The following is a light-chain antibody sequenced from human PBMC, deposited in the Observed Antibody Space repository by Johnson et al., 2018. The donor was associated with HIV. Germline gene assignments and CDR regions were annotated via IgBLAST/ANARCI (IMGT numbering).Light chain of an antibody. J-gene: IGLJ1*01. CDR2: DNN. CDR1: NSNIGNNY. CDR3: GTWDSSLSASYV. Sequence: VLTQPPSVSAAPGQKVTISCSGSNSNIGNNYVSWYQQLPGTAPKLLIYDNNKRPSGIPDRFSGSKSGTSATLGITGLQTGDEADYYCGTWDSSLSASYVFGTGTKVTVL. V-gene: IGLV1-51*01.